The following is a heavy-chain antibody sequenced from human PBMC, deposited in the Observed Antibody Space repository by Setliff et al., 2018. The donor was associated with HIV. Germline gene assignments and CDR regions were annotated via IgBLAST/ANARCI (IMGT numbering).Heavy chain of an antibody. Sequence: PSETLSLTCTVSYYSIRSEYYWGWVRQPPGKGLEWIGSLYQSGSAYYNPSLKSRVTMSVDTSKDQFSLRLRSVTAADTAVYYCVRLNTFILYTDYWGQGILVTV. V-gene: IGHV4-38-2*02. J-gene: IGHJ4*02. CDR3: VRLNTFILYTDY. D-gene: IGHD3-16*01. CDR2: LYQSGSA. CDR1: YYSIRSEYY.